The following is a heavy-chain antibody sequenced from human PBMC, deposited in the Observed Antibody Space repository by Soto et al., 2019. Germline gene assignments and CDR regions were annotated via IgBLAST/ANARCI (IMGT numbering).Heavy chain of an antibody. J-gene: IGHJ3*02. CDR2: ISPYNGNT. Sequence: HVQLVQSGAEVKKPGASLKVSCKASGYTFISYGVSWVRQAPGQRLEWLGWISPYNGNTNYAPKFQGRITITTDTSTTAVYLGLRSLRTADTAVYYCARDQSRGLPDAFDIWGQGTMVVVSS. CDR1: GYTFISYG. V-gene: IGHV1-18*01. CDR3: ARDQSRGLPDAFDI. D-gene: IGHD5-12*01.